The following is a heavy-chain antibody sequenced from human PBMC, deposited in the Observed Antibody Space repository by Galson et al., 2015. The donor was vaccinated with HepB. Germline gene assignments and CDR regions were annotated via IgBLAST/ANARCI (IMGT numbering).Heavy chain of an antibody. D-gene: IGHD6-13*01. Sequence: SLRLSCAASGFTFSTYAIHWARQAPGKGLEWVALISYDGSNKYYADSVKGRFTISRDSSNNTLYLQMNSLRAEDTAVYYCARDDRPRSIAAAPLGYFDYWGQGTLVTVSS. J-gene: IGHJ4*02. V-gene: IGHV3-30-3*01. CDR2: ISYDGSNK. CDR3: ARDDRPRSIAAAPLGYFDY. CDR1: GFTFSTYA.